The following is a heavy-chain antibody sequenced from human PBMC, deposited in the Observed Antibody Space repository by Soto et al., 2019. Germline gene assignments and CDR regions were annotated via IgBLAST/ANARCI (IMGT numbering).Heavy chain of an antibody. V-gene: IGHV2-5*02. CDR2: IYWDDDK. Sequence: SGPTLVNPTQTLTLTCTFSGFSLSTSGVGVGWIRQPPGKALEWLALIYWDDDKRYSPSLKSRLTITKDTSKNQVVLTMTNMDPVDTATYYCARRQTYCGGNCYSGFDYWGQGTLLTVSS. CDR3: ARRQTYCGGNCYSGFDY. CDR1: GFSLSTSGVG. D-gene: IGHD2-21*02. J-gene: IGHJ4*02.